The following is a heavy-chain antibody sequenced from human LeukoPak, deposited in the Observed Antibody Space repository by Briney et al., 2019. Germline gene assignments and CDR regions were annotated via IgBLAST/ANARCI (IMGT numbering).Heavy chain of an antibody. CDR1: GGAISSSNW. D-gene: IGHD5-18*01. Sequence: SGTLSLTCAVSGGAISSSNWWNWVRQSPGKGLGWIGEIDHSGNSNYNPSLKSRVTISGDKSKNQFSLKLSSVTAADTAVYYCASKSGKRGYSYGYYFDSWGQGTLVTVSS. CDR3: ASKSGKRGYSYGYYFDS. V-gene: IGHV4-4*02. CDR2: IDHSGNS. J-gene: IGHJ4*02.